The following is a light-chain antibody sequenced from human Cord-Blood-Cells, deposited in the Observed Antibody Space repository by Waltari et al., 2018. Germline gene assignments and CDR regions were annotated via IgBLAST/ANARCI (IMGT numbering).Light chain of an antibody. CDR2: DVS. CDR1: SSDAGGYNY. J-gene: IGLJ1*01. Sequence: QSALTQPRSVTGSPGPSVTISCPGTSSDAGGYNYVSWYQQHPGKAPKLMIYDVSKRPSGVPDRFSGSKSGNTASLTISGLQAEDEADYYCCSYAGSYVFGTGTKVTVL. V-gene: IGLV2-11*01. CDR3: CSYAGSYV.